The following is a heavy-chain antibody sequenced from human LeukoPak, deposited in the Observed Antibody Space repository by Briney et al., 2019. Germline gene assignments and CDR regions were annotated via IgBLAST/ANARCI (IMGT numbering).Heavy chain of an antibody. D-gene: IGHD2-2*02. CDR2: ISETSSHR. CDR3: AKDGILGYCSSTSCYTEY. V-gene: IGHV3-21*04. J-gene: IGHJ4*02. Sequence: PGGSLGLSCVGSTFIFGSYSMNWVRQAPGKGLEWVSYISETSSHRYYADSVKGRFTISRDNAQNSLYLQMNSLRAEDTVVYYCAKDGILGYCSSTSCYTEYWGQGTLVTVSS. CDR1: TFIFGSYS.